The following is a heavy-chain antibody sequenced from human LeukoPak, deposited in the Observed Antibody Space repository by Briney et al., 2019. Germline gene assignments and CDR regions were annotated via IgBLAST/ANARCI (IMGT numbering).Heavy chain of an antibody. CDR1: GGSISSYY. D-gene: IGHD3-3*01. V-gene: IGHV4-59*01. J-gene: IGHJ3*01. CDR2: IYYSGST. CDR3: AIVGVEFLDAFDL. Sequence: SETLSLTCTVSGGSISSYYWSWLRQPPGKGLEWVVYIYYSGSTNYNPSLKSRVTISVDTSKNQFSLKLSSVTAADTAVYYCAIVGVEFLDAFDLWGQGTMVTVSS.